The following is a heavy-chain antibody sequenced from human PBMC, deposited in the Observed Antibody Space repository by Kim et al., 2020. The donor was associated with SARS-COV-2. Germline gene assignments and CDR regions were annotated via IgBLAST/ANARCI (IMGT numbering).Heavy chain of an antibody. CDR3: AREKSPSGSYYFDY. CDR1: GFTFSSYA. V-gene: IGHV3-30*04. D-gene: IGHD1-26*01. CDR2: ISYDGSNK. Sequence: GGSLRLSCAASGFTFSSYAMHWVRQAPGKGLEWVAVISYDGSNKYYADSVKGRFTISRDNSKNTLYLQMNSLRAEDTAVYYCAREKSPSGSYYFDYWGQGTLVTVSS. J-gene: IGHJ4*02.